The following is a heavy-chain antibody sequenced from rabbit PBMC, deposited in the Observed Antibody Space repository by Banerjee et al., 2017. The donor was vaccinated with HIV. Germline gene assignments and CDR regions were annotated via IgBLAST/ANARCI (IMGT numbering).Heavy chain of an antibody. J-gene: IGHJ4*01. V-gene: IGHV1S45*01. CDR3: ARKYAGSVRYWDL. D-gene: IGHD4-2*01. CDR2: IYTNNGNT. Sequence: QEQLVESGGGLVQPGGSLKLSCKASGFDFSSYSMQWVRQAPGKGLEWIGYIYTNNGNTYYASWVNGRFTISKTSSTTVTLQMTSLTAADTATYFCARKYAGSVRYWDLWGQGTLVTVS. CDR1: GFDFSSYS.